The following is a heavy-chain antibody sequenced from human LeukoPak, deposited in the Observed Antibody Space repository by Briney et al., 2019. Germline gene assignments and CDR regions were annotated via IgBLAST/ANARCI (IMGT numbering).Heavy chain of an antibody. CDR2: IIPIFGTA. J-gene: IGHJ4*02. Sequence: SVKVSCKASGGTFSSYAISWVRQAPGQGLEWMGGIIPIFGTANYAQKFQGRVTITADESTSTAYMELSSLRSEDTAVYYCARESANKDSDYDLYFDYWGQGTLVTVSS. CDR1: GGTFSSYA. CDR3: ARESANKDSDYDLYFDY. D-gene: IGHD5-12*01. V-gene: IGHV1-69*01.